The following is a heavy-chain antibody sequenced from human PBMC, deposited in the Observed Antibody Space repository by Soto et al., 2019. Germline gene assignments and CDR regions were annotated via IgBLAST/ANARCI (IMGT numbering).Heavy chain of an antibody. Sequence: EMQLLESGGGLVQPGGSLRLSCAASGFTFSSYAMNWVRQAPGKGLEWVSIVNDRGTHTYYADSVKGRFTISRDNSKDTVYLEVNSLRDDDTAVYFCAKDLRKGTGVFDIWGQGTKVIVSS. V-gene: IGHV3-23*01. CDR1: GFTFSSYA. CDR3: AKDLRKGTGVFDI. D-gene: IGHD2-8*01. CDR2: VNDRGTHT. J-gene: IGHJ3*02.